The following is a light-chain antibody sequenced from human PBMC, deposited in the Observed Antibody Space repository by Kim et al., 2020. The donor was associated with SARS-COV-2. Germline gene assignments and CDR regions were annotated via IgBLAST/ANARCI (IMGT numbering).Light chain of an antibody. CDR1: QSISTY. V-gene: IGKV1-39*01. CDR3: QQTYRIPWT. CDR2: AAS. J-gene: IGKJ1*01. Sequence: ACVGERVTITCRANQSISTYVNWYQQKPVKAPQLLIYAASHLHGGVPSRFSGSGSETEVTLTIGGLQPGDCANYSCQQTYRIPWTFGQGTKVDIK.